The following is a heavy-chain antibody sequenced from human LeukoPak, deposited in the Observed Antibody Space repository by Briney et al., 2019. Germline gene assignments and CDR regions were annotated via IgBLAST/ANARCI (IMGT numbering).Heavy chain of an antibody. J-gene: IGHJ6*03. CDR3: ARDGVPVARKAYYYYSMDV. Sequence: PSETLSLTCTLSGGSISGYYWSWIRLSTGKGLEWIGRISNSGSTNCNPSLKSRVSLSVDTPKNQFSLKLTSVTAADTAIYYCARDGVPVARKAYYYYSMDVWGKGATVTVSS. D-gene: IGHD6-19*01. CDR2: ISNSGST. V-gene: IGHV4-4*07. CDR1: GGSISGYY.